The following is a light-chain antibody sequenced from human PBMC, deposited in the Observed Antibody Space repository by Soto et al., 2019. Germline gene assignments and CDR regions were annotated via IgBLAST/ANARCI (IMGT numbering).Light chain of an antibody. Sequence: IVLTQSPGTLSLSIGERATLSCRASQSVSSSYLAWYQQKPGQAPRLLIYGASSRATGIPDRFSGSGSGTDFTLTISRLEPEDFAVYYCQQYGSSPYTFGQGTKLEIK. CDR2: GAS. J-gene: IGKJ2*01. CDR3: QQYGSSPYT. CDR1: QSVSSSY. V-gene: IGKV3-20*01.